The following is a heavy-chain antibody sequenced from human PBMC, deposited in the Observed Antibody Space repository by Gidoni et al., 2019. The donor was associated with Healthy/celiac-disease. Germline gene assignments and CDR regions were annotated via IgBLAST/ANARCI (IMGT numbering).Heavy chain of an antibody. CDR2: IYYSGST. J-gene: IGHJ5*02. D-gene: IGHD6-13*01. CDR1: GGSISSYY. Sequence: QVQLQESGPGLVKPSETLSLTCTVSGGSISSYYWSWIRQPPGKGLEWIGYIYYSGSTNYNPSLKSRVTISVDTSKNQFSLKLSSVTAADTAVYYCARVRWGQQLGGMWFDPWGQGTLVTVSS. CDR3: ARVRWGQQLGGMWFDP. V-gene: IGHV4-59*01.